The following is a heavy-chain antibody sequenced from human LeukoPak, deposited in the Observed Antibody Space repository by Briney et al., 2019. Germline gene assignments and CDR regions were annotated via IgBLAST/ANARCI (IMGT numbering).Heavy chain of an antibody. Sequence: SQTLSLTCTVSGGSISSGGYYWSWIRQHPGKGLEWIGYIYYSGSTYYNPSLKSRVTISVDTSKNQFSLKLSSVTAAATAVYYCARDSSGSRPFDYWGQGTLVTVSS. D-gene: IGHD3-22*01. V-gene: IGHV4-31*03. CDR1: GGSISSGGYY. J-gene: IGHJ4*02. CDR3: ARDSSGSRPFDY. CDR2: IYYSGST.